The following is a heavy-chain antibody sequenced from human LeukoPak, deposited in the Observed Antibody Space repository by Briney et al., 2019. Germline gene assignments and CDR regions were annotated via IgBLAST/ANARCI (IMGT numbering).Heavy chain of an antibody. CDR2: INPNSGGT. D-gene: IGHD3-3*01. CDR3: ARGSDWEWLLYSFDY. V-gene: IGHV1-2*02. Sequence: ASVKVSCKASGYTFTGYYMHWVRQAPGQGLEWMGWINPNSGGTNYAQKFQGRVTMTRYTSISTAYMELSRLRSDDTAVYYCARGSDWEWLLYSFDYWGQGTLLTVSS. CDR1: GYTFTGYY. J-gene: IGHJ4*02.